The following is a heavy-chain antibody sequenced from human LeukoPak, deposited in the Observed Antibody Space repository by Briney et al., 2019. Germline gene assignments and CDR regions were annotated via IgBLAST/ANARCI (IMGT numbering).Heavy chain of an antibody. CDR3: ARATKGIIAAAGIVAFDI. CDR2: IYHSGST. J-gene: IGHJ3*02. Sequence: SETLSLTCTVSGYSISSGYYWGWIRQPPGKGLEWIGSIYHSGSTYYNPSLKSRVTISVDTSKNQFSLKLSSVTAADTAVYYCARATKGIIAAAGIVAFDIWGQGTMVTVSS. V-gene: IGHV4-38-2*02. CDR1: GYSISSGYY. D-gene: IGHD6-13*01.